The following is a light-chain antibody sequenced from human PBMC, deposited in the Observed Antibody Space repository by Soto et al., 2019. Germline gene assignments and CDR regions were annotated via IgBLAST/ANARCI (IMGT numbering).Light chain of an antibody. CDR3: QKYNSARLT. J-gene: IGKJ4*01. Sequence: DVQMTQSPSSLSAFVGDRVTITCRASQGIAPYLAWFQQKPGKVPKLLIYATSTLHSGVPSRFSGSGSGTDFTLTINSLQPEDGGTYYCQKYNSARLTFGGGTKVEIK. CDR1: QGIAPY. V-gene: IGKV1-27*01. CDR2: ATS.